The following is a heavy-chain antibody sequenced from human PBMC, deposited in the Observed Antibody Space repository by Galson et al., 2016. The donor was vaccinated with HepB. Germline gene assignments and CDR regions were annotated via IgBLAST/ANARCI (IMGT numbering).Heavy chain of an antibody. CDR2: INNYGMST. CDR3: ARGPTFRSLEWVFDS. Sequence: SLRLSCAASGFAFSDYWMHWVRQVPGQGPVWVSRINNYGMSTDYADSVKGRFTISRDNARNTLFLQMNSLRVGDTAVYYCARGPTFRSLEWVFDSWGQGIVVSVSS. CDR1: GFAFSDYW. D-gene: IGHD3-3*01. V-gene: IGHV3-74*01. J-gene: IGHJ5*01.